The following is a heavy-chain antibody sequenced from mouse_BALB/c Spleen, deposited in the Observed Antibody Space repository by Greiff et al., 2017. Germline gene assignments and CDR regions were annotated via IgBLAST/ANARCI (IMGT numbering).Heavy chain of an antibody. J-gene: IGHJ2*01. V-gene: IGHV10-1*02. CDR3: VRHGNLVPFDY. CDR1: GFTFNTYA. D-gene: IGHD2-1*01. Sequence: EVKLVESGGGLVQPKGSLKLSCAASGFTFNTYAMNWVRQAPGKGLEWVARIRSKSNNYATYYADSVKDRFTISRDDSQSMLYLQMNNLKTEDTAMYYCVRHGNLVPFDYWGQGTTLTVSS. CDR2: IRSKSNNYAT.